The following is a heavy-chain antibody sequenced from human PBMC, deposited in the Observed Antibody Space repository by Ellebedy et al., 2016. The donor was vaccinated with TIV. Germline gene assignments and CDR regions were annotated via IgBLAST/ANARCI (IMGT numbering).Heavy chain of an antibody. Sequence: GESLKISCAASGFTVSTNYMGWVRQAPGKGLECVSVISRDGNTRYADSVKGRLTISRDSSKNTLYLQMHGLRAEDTAVYYCARIAWGADVPMHDAFDIWGQGTMLTVSS. CDR3: ARIAWGADVPMHDAFDI. CDR1: GFTVSTNY. D-gene: IGHD7-27*01. V-gene: IGHV3-53*01. J-gene: IGHJ3*02. CDR2: ISRDGNT.